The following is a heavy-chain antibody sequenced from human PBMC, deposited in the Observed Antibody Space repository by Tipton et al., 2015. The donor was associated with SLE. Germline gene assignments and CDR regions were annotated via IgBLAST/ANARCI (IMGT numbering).Heavy chain of an antibody. CDR2: IYTSGAT. CDR3: ARPIVGVAAFHI. V-gene: IGHV4-4*07. Sequence: GLVKPSETLSLTCAVSGGSVSRDYWSWIRHPAGKGLEWIGRIYTSGATDHNPSLRSRVTVSRDTSKNQLSLKLSSVTAADTAVYFCARPIVGVAAFHIWGPGTMVTVSS. J-gene: IGHJ3*02. CDR1: GGSVSRDY. D-gene: IGHD1-26*01.